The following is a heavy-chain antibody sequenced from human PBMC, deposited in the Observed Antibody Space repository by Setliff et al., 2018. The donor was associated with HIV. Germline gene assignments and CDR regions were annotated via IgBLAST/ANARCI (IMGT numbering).Heavy chain of an antibody. CDR2: IYHSGST. D-gene: IGHD6-13*01. CDR3: ARADSSSWFFATFDI. V-gene: IGHV4-30-4*01. J-gene: IGHJ3*02. CDR1: GDFISSDYY. Sequence: SETLSLTCTVSGDFISSDYYWSWIRQPPGKGLEWIGYIYHSGSTHYNPSLNSRVAFSVDTSKNQFSLKLYSVTVADTAFYYCARADSSSWFFATFDIWGQGTMVTVSS.